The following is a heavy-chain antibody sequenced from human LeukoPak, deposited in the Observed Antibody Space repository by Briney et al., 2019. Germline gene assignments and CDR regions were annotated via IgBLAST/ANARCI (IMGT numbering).Heavy chain of an antibody. J-gene: IGHJ4*02. CDR2: IYNSGST. V-gene: IGHV4-59*01. CDR3: ARDVCGSYRNFDY. D-gene: IGHD1-26*01. Sequence: SETLSLTCTVSGGSISSYYWSWIRQPPGEGVEWIGYIYNSGSTNYNPSLKSRVTISVDTSKNQFSLKLSSPTAADTAVYYCARDVCGSYRNFDYWGQGTLVTVSS. CDR1: GGSISSYY.